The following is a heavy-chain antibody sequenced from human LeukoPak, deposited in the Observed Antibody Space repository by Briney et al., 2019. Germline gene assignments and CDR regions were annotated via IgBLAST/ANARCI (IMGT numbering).Heavy chain of an antibody. Sequence: SVKVSCKASGGTFSSYAISWVRQAPGQGLEWMGGIIPIFGTANYAQKFQGRVTITADESTSTAYMELSSLRSEDTAVYYCARISYYDFWSGYSWGQGTLVTVSS. D-gene: IGHD3-3*01. CDR2: IIPIFGTA. V-gene: IGHV1-69*13. J-gene: IGHJ4*02. CDR3: ARISYYDFWSGYS. CDR1: GGTFSSYA.